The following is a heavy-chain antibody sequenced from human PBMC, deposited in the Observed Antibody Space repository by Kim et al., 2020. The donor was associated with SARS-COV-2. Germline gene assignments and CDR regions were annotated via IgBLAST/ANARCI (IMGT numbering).Heavy chain of an antibody. D-gene: IGHD4-17*01. Sequence: DSVKSRFTISRDNAKTSLYLQMNSLRAEDTAVYYCARDLSHYGGNPTFDYWGQGTLVTVSS. CDR3: ARDLSHYGGNPTFDY. V-gene: IGHV3-11*06. J-gene: IGHJ4*02.